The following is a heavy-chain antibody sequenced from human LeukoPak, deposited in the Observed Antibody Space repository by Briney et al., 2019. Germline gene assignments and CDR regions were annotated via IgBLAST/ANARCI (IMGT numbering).Heavy chain of an antibody. Sequence: GGSLRLSCAGSGFTFSSYSMKWVRQAPGKGLEWVSYISSSGSTIYYADSVKGRFTISRDNAKNSLYLQMNSLRAEDTAVYYCAELGITMIGGVWGKGTTVTISS. CDR3: AELGITMIGGV. V-gene: IGHV3-48*04. D-gene: IGHD3-10*02. CDR1: GFTFSSYS. CDR2: ISSSGSTI. J-gene: IGHJ6*04.